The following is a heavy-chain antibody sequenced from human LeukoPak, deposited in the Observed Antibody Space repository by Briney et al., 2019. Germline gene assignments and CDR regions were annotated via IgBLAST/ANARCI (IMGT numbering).Heavy chain of an antibody. D-gene: IGHD3-10*01. Sequence: GGSLRLSCAASEFSVGSNYMTWVRQAPGKGLEWVSSISSSSSYIYYADSVKGRFTISRDNAKNSLYLQMNSLRAEDTAVYYCARANYGSGSYYPFDYWGQGTLVTVSS. CDR2: ISSSSSYI. V-gene: IGHV3-21*01. CDR3: ARANYGSGSYYPFDY. J-gene: IGHJ4*02. CDR1: EFSVGSNY.